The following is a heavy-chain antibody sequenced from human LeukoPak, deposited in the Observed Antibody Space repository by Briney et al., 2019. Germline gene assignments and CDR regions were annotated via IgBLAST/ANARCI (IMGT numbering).Heavy chain of an antibody. CDR1: GDSLSSGHY. CDR2: VYYTGST. D-gene: IGHD6-13*01. Sequence: PSETLSLTCIVSGDSLSSGHYWGWIRQSPGKGLEWIGSVYYTGSTYYNPSLKSRVTISVDTSKNQFSLKLSSVTAADTAVYYCAKEDSSSLYFQHWGQGTLVTVSS. V-gene: IGHV4-38-2*02. J-gene: IGHJ1*01. CDR3: AKEDSSSLYFQH.